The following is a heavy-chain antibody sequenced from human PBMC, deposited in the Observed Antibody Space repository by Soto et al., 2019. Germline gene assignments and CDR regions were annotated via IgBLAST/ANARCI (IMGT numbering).Heavy chain of an antibody. Sequence: QVQLVQSGAEVKKPGASVKVSCKASGYTFTSYGISWVRQAPGQGREWMGWISAYNGNTTYAQKLQGRVTMTTDTSTRPAYVERRSLRSDDTAVYYGARGGGYDPRPVDYWGQGTLVTVSS. CDR3: ARGGGYDPRPVDY. J-gene: IGHJ4*02. D-gene: IGHD5-12*01. CDR2: ISAYNGNT. CDR1: GYTFTSYG. V-gene: IGHV1-18*01.